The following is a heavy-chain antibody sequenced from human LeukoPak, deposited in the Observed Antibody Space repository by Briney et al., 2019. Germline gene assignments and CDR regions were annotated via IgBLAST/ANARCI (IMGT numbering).Heavy chain of an antibody. J-gene: IGHJ6*03. CDR1: GYTFTSYD. D-gene: IGHD6-13*01. CDR3: ARGRRQLGAGLYYYCYMDV. V-gene: IGHV1-8*01. CDR2: MNPNSGNT. Sequence: ASVKVSCKASGYTFTSYDINWVRQATGQGLEWMGWMNPNSGNTGYAQKFQGRVTMTRNTSISTAYMELSSLRSEDTAVYYCARGRRQLGAGLYYYCYMDVWGKGTTVTVSS.